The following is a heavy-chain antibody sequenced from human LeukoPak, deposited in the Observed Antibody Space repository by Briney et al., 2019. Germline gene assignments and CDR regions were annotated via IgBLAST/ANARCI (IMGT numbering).Heavy chain of an antibody. CDR1: GFTFDDYG. V-gene: IGHV3-20*04. J-gene: IGHJ4*02. CDR3: ARGGYCTNGVCPDDPDY. Sequence: GSLRLSCAASGFTFDDYGMSWVRQAPGKGLEWVSGINWNGGSTGYADSVKGRFTISRDNAKNSLYLQMNSLRAEDTALYYCARGGYCTNGVCPDDPDYWGQGTLVTVSS. CDR2: INWNGGST. D-gene: IGHD2-8*01.